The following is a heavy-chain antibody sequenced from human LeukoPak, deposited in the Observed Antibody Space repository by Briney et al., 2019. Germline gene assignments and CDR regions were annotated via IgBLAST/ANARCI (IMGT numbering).Heavy chain of an antibody. J-gene: IGHJ3*02. Sequence: PSETLSLTCAVSGGSISNSNWWSWVRQPPGKGLEWIGEIYHSGSTNYNPSLKSRVTISVDKSKNQFSLKLSSVTAADTAVYYCAGSGYYDSSGYLTNDAFDIWGQGTMVTVSS. CDR3: AGSGYYDSSGYLTNDAFDI. V-gene: IGHV4-4*02. D-gene: IGHD3-22*01. CDR2: IYHSGST. CDR1: GGSISNSNW.